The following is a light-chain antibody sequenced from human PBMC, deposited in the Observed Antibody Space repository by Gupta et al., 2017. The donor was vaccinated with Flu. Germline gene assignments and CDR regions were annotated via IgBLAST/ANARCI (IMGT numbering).Light chain of an antibody. J-gene: IGKJ4*01. V-gene: IGKV3-15*01. CDR3: QHYNNLPLT. Sequence: EIVMTQSPATLSVSPGERATLSCRASQSVSNNLAWYQQKPGQAPRLLIYGASTRATGIPARFSGSGSGTEFTLTISSLHPEDFAVYHCQHYNNLPLTFGGGTKVEIK. CDR1: QSVSNN. CDR2: GAS.